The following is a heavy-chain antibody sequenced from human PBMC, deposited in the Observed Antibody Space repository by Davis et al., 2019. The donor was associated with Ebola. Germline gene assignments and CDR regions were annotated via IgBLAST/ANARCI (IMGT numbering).Heavy chain of an antibody. D-gene: IGHD2/OR15-2a*01. CDR1: GYSFTTYW. CDR3: ARQESLYGSSDY. V-gene: IGHV5-51*01. J-gene: IGHJ4*02. Sequence: GESLKISCKGSGYSFTTYWIDWVRQTPAKGLEWMGIIYPGDSDTRYSPAFEGQVTISVDRSTNTAYLQWSSLKASDIAMYYCARQESLYGSSDYWGQGTLVTVSS. CDR2: IYPGDSDT.